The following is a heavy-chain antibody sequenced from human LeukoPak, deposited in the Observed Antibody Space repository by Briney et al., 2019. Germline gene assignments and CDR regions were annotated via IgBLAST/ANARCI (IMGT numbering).Heavy chain of an antibody. CDR1: GFTFSSSW. Sequence: GGSLRLSCAASGFTFSSSWMIWARQAPGKGLEWVANINQDGGQKYYLDSVKGQFTISRDNADNSLYLQMDGLRAEDTAVYYCATNTRAYAVLLAYWGQGTLVTVSS. CDR2: INQDGGQK. V-gene: IGHV3-7*01. CDR3: ATNTRAYAVLLAY. J-gene: IGHJ4*02. D-gene: IGHD4-17*01.